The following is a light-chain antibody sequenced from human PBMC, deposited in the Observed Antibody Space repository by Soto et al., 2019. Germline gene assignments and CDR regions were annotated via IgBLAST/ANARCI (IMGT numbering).Light chain of an antibody. CDR1: QSVSSNH. CDR3: QQYHDSAT. CDR2: VAS. V-gene: IGKV3-20*01. J-gene: IGKJ5*01. Sequence: ETVFTQSPATLSLSPGERATLSCRASQSVSSNHLAWYQQKPGQSPRLLIYVASSRATGIPDRFSGSGSGTDFTLTISRLEPEDFAVYYCQQYHDSATFGQGTRLE.